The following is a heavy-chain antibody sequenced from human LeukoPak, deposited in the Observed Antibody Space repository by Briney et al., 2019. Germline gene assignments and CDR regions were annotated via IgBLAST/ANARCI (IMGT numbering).Heavy chain of an antibody. J-gene: IGHJ4*02. Sequence: SETLSLTCTVSGGSISSYYWSWIRQSPGKGLEWIGYMSYSGNTNYNPSLESRVTISVDTSKNQFSLKLTSVTAADTAVYYCARNGGGWSFDYWGQGTLVTVSS. D-gene: IGHD6-19*01. CDR3: ARNGGGWSFDY. CDR1: GGSISSYY. V-gene: IGHV4-59*08. CDR2: MSYSGNT.